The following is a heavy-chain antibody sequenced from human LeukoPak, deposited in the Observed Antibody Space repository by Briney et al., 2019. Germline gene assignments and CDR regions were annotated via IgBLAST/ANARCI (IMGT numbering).Heavy chain of an antibody. J-gene: IGHJ4*02. CDR1: GCSISSSSFY. Sequence: SETLSLTCTVSGCSISSSSFYWGWIRQPPGKGLEWIGSIYYSGSTYYNPSLKSRVTISVDTSKNQYSLKLSPVTAADTAVYYCARDYGGNSFDYWGQGTLVTVSS. D-gene: IGHD4-23*01. CDR3: ARDYGGNSFDY. V-gene: IGHV4-39*07. CDR2: IYYSGST.